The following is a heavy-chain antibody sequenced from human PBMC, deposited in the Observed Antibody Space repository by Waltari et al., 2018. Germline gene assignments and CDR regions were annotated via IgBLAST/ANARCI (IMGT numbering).Heavy chain of an antibody. D-gene: IGHD1-26*01. CDR2: IIPIFGTA. V-gene: IGHV1-69*14. J-gene: IGHJ6*03. Sequence: QVQLVQSGAEVKKPGSSVKVSCKASGGTFSSYAISWVRQAPGQGLEWMGGIIPIFGTANYEQKFQGRVTITADKSTSTAYMELSSLRSEDTAVYYCARDGAGSYHGGYYYYYMDVWGKGTTVTVSS. CDR1: GGTFSSYA. CDR3: ARDGAGSYHGGYYYYYMDV.